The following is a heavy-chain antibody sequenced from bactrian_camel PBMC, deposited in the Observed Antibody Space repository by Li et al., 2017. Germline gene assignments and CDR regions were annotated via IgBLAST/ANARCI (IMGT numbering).Heavy chain of an antibody. CDR1: GYTHGHYYC. D-gene: IGHD1*01. J-gene: IGHJ4*01. CDR2: IRTGGGPT. V-gene: IGHV3S25*01. Sequence: SLKLSCTPTGYTHGHYYCMAWFRQAPGKEREAVAAIRTGGGPTFYSDSVKGRFTISRDKNKAVYLQMDNLKPEDTATYYCKATSPAANIADGPEYCDRVLGLGQGTQVTVS.